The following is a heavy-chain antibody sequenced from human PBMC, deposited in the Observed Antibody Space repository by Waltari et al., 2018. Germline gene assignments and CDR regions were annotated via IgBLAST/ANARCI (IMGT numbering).Heavy chain of an antibody. CDR2: IYYSGST. CDR3: ARDGYDSSLGGRIFDY. D-gene: IGHD3-22*01. CDR1: GGSVSSGSYY. Sequence: QVQLQESGPGLVKPSETLSLTCTVSGGSVSSGSYYWSWIRQPPGKGLEWIGYIYYSGSTNSIPSLKSRVTISVDTSKNQFSLKLSSLRSEDTAVYYCARDGYDSSLGGRIFDYWGQGTLVTVSS. V-gene: IGHV4-61*01. J-gene: IGHJ4*02.